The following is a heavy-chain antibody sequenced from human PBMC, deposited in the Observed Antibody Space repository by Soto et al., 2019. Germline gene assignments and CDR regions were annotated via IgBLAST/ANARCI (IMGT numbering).Heavy chain of an antibody. J-gene: IGHJ4*02. Sequence: PGESLKISCKGSGYSFTSYWIGWVRQMPGKGLEWMGIIYPGDSDTRYSPSFQGQVTISADKSISTAYLQWSSLKASDTAMYYCARWTSQHLGELSLRYFDYWGQGTLVTVPQ. CDR3: ARWTSQHLGELSLRYFDY. CDR1: GYSFTSYW. D-gene: IGHD3-16*02. V-gene: IGHV5-51*01. CDR2: IYPGDSDT.